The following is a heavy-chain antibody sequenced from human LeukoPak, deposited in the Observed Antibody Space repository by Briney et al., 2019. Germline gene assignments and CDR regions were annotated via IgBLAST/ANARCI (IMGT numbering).Heavy chain of an antibody. D-gene: IGHD4-17*01. J-gene: IGHJ5*02. CDR1: GFTFGDYA. CDR3: TGGFTNDYGDYNWFDP. Sequence: SLRLSCTASGFTFGDYAMSWFRQAPGKGLEWVGFIRSKAYGGTTEYAASVKGRFTISRDDSKSIAYLQMNSLKTEDTAVYYCTGGFTNDYGDYNWFDPWGQGTLVTVSS. V-gene: IGHV3-49*03. CDR2: IRSKAYGGTT.